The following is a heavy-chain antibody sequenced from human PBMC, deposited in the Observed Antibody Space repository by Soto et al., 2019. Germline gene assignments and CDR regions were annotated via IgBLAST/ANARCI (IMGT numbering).Heavy chain of an antibody. CDR3: ARAPLYGGNSV. V-gene: IGHV3-66*01. CDR2: IYSGGAT. CDR1: GFTVSSNY. Sequence: EVQLVESGGGLVQPGGSLRLSCAASGFTVSSNYMIWVRQAPGKGLEWVSVIYSGGATYHADSVKGRFTISRDNSKNSLYLQTNSLRAEDTSVYSCARAPLYGGNSVWGQGTVVTVSS. D-gene: IGHD4-17*01. J-gene: IGHJ4*02.